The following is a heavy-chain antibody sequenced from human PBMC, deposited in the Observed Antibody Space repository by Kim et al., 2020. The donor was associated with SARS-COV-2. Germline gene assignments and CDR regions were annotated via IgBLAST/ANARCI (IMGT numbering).Heavy chain of an antibody. CDR3: TTHGLNWNDGYYYNGMDV. J-gene: IGHJ6*02. CDR1: EFTFSNAW. D-gene: IGHD1-1*01. CDR2: IKSKTDGGTT. Sequence: GGSLRLSCAASEFTFSNAWMSWVRQAPGKGLEWVGRIKSKTDGGTTDYAAPVKGRFTISRDDSENTLYLQMNSLKTEDTAVYYCTTHGLNWNDGYYYNGMDVWGQGTTVTVSS. V-gene: IGHV3-15*01.